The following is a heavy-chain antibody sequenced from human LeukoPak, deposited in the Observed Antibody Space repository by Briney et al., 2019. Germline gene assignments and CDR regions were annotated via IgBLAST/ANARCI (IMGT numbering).Heavy chain of an antibody. CDR2: INHSGST. CDR3: ARPGLQTYYYDSSGYYYVD. CDR1: GGSFSGYY. J-gene: IGHJ4*02. D-gene: IGHD3-22*01. V-gene: IGHV4-34*01. Sequence: PSETLSLTCAASGGSFSGYYWSWIRQPPGKGLEWIGEINHSGSTNYNPSLKSRVTISVDTSKNQFSLKLSSVTAADTAVYYCARPGLQTYYYDSSGYYYVDWGQGTLVTVSS.